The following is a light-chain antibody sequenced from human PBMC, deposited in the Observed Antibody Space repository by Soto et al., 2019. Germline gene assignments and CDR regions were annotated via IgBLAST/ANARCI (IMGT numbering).Light chain of an antibody. CDR3: QQYGGSPLVT. J-gene: IGKJ4*01. CDR2: GAS. CDR1: QSVGNNY. Sequence: EVVLTQSPGTLSLSPGERATLSCRASQSVGNNYLAWYQQKPGQTPRLLIYGASSRATGIPDRFSGSGSGTDFTLPIPRLEPEDSAVYYCQQYGGSPLVTFGGVTKVEIK. V-gene: IGKV3-20*01.